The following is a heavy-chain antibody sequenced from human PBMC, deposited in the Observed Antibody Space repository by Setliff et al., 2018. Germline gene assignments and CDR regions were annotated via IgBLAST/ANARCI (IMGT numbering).Heavy chain of an antibody. CDR3: ARQSYYYYGMDA. Sequence: SETLSLTCTVSGGSISSGGYYWSWIRQHPGKGLEWIGYIYYSGTTNYNPSLKSRVTISVDTSKNQFSLKLSSVTAADTAVYFCARQSYYYYGMDAWGQGTTVTVSS. V-gene: IGHV4-61*08. CDR2: IYYSGTT. CDR1: GGSISSGGYY. J-gene: IGHJ6*02.